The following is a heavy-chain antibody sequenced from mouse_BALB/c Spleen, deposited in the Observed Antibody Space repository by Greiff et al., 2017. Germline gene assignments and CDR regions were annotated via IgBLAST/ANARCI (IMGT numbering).Heavy chain of an antibody. Sequence: LQESGPGLVKPSQSLSLTCTVTGYSITSDYAWNWIRQFPGNKLEWMGYISYSGSTSYNPSLKSRISITRDTSKNQFFLQLNSVTTEDTATYYCAREDDYDYAMDYWGQGTSVTVSS. CDR2: ISYSGST. D-gene: IGHD2-13*01. CDR3: AREDDYDYAMDY. CDR1: GYSITSDYA. J-gene: IGHJ4*01. V-gene: IGHV3-2*02.